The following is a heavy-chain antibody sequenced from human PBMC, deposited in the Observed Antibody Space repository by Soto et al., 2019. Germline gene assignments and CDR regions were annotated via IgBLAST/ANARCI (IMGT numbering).Heavy chain of an antibody. J-gene: IGHJ4*01. CDR2: IYFGGTT. CDR3: ARHYGTTSADY. D-gene: IGHD4-17*01. CDR1: GGSISTYY. V-gene: IGHV4-59*08. Sequence: PSETLSLTCTVSGGSISTYYWSWIRQPPGKGLEWIGYIYFGGTTNYNPSLKGRVTISVDASKNQFSLKLNSVTAADTAVYYCARHYGTTSADYWGQGTLVTVSS.